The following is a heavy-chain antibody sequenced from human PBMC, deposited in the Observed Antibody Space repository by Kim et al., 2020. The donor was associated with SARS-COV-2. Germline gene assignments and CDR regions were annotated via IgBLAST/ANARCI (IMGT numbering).Heavy chain of an antibody. CDR3: ARSCAYPDY. CDR2: INSDGSIT. D-gene: IGHD3-16*01. CDR1: GFTFSSCR. V-gene: IGHV3-74*01. J-gene: IGHJ4*02. Sequence: GGSLRLSCAASGFTFSSCRMHWVRQAPGKGLVWVSRINSDGSITNYADSVKGRFTISRDNAKNTLFLQMNSLRAEDTAVYYCARSCAYPDYWGQGTLVTVSS.